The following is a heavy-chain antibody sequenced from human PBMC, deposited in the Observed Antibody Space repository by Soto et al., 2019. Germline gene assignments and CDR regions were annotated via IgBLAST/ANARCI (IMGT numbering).Heavy chain of an antibody. CDR2: INHSGST. Sequence: QVQLQQWGAGLLKPSETLSLTCAVYGGSFSGYYWSWIRQPPGKGLEWIGEINHSGSTNYNPSLKSRVTISLDTSKNQFSLKLNSVTAADTAAYYCARGLGLVRGGSSRGHGGLDVWGQGTTVTVSS. D-gene: IGHD3-10*01. CDR3: ARGLGLVRGGSSRGHGGLDV. J-gene: IGHJ6*02. CDR1: GGSFSGYY. V-gene: IGHV4-34*01.